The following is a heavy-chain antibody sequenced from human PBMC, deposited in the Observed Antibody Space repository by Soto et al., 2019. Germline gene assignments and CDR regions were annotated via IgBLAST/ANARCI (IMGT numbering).Heavy chain of an antibody. D-gene: IGHD6-13*01. Sequence: GGSLRLSCAASGFTFSSYAMHWVRQAPGKGLEWVAVISYDGSNKYYADSVNGRFTISRDNSKNTLYLQMNSLRAEDTAVYYCARDQQQLATKYYYGMDVWGQGTTVTVSS. CDR2: ISYDGSNK. J-gene: IGHJ6*02. V-gene: IGHV3-30-3*01. CDR3: ARDQQQLATKYYYGMDV. CDR1: GFTFSSYA.